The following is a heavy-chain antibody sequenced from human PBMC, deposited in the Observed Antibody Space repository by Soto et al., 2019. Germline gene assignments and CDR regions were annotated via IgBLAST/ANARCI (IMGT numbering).Heavy chain of an antibody. D-gene: IGHD5-12*01. CDR3: ARASDTSGYYY. V-gene: IGHV1-69*01. Sequence: QVQLVQSGSEVKKPGSSVKVSCKVSGVSFKNYAISWVRQAPGQGLEWVGGILPVFDELHYAPKLQGRVTITADEATSTAHLELGSLTSDDTAVYFCARASDTSGYYYWGQGTLVTVSS. CDR1: GVSFKNYA. J-gene: IGHJ4*02. CDR2: ILPVFDEL.